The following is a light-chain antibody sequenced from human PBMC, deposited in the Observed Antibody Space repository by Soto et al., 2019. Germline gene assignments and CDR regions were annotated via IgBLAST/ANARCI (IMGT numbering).Light chain of an antibody. V-gene: IGLV2-8*01. CDR3: SSYAGSNNQV. Sequence: QSALTQPPSASGSPGQSVTISCTGTSSDVGGYNYVSWYQQHPGRAPKLMIYEVSKRPSGVPDRFSGCKSGNTASLPVSGLQTEDEADYYCSSYAGSNNQVFGTGTKLTVL. CDR1: SSDVGGYNY. J-gene: IGLJ1*01. CDR2: EVS.